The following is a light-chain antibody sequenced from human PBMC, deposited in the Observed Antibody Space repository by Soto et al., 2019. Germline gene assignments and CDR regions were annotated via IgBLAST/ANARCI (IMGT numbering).Light chain of an antibody. CDR1: PSNIGSNY. CDR2: SNN. V-gene: IGLV1-47*02. CDR3: AAWEDSVNLWL. J-gene: IGLJ3*02. Sequence: QAVVTQPPSASGAPGQTVTLSCSGSPSNIGSNYVYWYQHLPGTAPKLLIYSNNQRPSGVPDRFSGSKSGTSGSLAISGLRSEDEADYYCAAWEDSVNLWLFGGGTKLPVL.